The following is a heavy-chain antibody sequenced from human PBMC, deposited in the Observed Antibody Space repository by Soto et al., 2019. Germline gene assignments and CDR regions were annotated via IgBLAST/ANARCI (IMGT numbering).Heavy chain of an antibody. CDR3: ARWDNPHWEVPAYNWFDP. V-gene: IGHV4-59*01. CDR1: GGSISSYY. CDR2: IYYSGST. Sequence: PSETLSLTCTVSGGSISSYYWSWIRQPPGKVLEWIGYIYYSGSTNYNPSLKSRVTISVDTSKNQLSLKLSSVTAADTAVYYCARWDNPHWEVPAYNWFDPWGQGTLVTVSS. D-gene: IGHD1-26*01. J-gene: IGHJ5*02.